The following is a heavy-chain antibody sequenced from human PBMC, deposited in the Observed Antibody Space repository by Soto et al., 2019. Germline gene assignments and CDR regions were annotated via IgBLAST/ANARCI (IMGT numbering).Heavy chain of an antibody. CDR2: IYRTGST. D-gene: IGHD1-7*01. Sequence: SETLSLTCAVSGGSFTSNNWWTWVRQPPGQGLEWIGEIYRTGSTNYNPSLKSRVTLSLDKSENQFSLKVTSLTAADTAVYYCASRDPGTSVDYWGQGTLVTVSS. CDR1: GGSFTSNNW. V-gene: IGHV4-4*02. J-gene: IGHJ4*02. CDR3: ASRDPGTSVDY.